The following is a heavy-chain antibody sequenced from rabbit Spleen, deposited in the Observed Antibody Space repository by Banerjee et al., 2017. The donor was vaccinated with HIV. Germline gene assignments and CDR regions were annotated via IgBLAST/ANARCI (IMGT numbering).Heavy chain of an antibody. CDR3: ARQDGNSGSDYNL. Sequence: QSLEESGGDLVQPEGSLTLTCTASGFSFSSNGYMCWVRQAPGEGLELIACINTDDTRRTYYASWAKGRFTISKASSTAVTLQMTSLTAADTATYFCARQDGNSGSDYNLWGPGTLVTVS. V-gene: IGHV1S40*01. CDR2: INTDDTRRT. J-gene: IGHJ4*01. D-gene: IGHD1-1*01. CDR1: GFSFSSNGY.